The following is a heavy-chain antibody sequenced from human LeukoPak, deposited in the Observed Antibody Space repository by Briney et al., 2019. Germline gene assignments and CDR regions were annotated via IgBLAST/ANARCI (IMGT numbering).Heavy chain of an antibody. CDR2: ISYDGSNK. V-gene: IGHV3-30*18. J-gene: IGHJ5*02. CDR1: GFTFSSYG. Sequence: GGSLRLSCAASGFTFSSYGMHWVRQAPGKGLEWVAVISYDGSNKYYADSVKGRFTISRDNSKNTLYLQMNSLRAEDTAVYYCAKDNRNDFEQNWFDPWGQGTLVTVS. D-gene: IGHD3-3*01. CDR3: AKDNRNDFEQNWFDP.